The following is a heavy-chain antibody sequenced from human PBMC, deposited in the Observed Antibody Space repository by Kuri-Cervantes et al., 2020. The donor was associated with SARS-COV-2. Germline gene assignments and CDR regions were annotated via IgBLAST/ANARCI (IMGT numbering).Heavy chain of an antibody. V-gene: IGHV4-30-4*08. J-gene: IGHJ4*02. Sequence: SETLSLTCTVSGGSISSVYYYWSWIRQPPGKGLEWIGYIYYSGSTHYSPSLKSRVTISVDTSKNQFSLKLSSVTAADTAVYYCAREEDFSVDYWSQGTLVTVSS. CDR1: GGSISSVYYY. CDR2: IYYSGST. CDR3: AREEDFSVDY. D-gene: IGHD3-3*01.